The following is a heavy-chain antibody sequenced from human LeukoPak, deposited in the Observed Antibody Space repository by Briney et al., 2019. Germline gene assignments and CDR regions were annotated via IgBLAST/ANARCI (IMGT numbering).Heavy chain of an antibody. V-gene: IGHV3-74*01. CDR2: INSDGSST. CDR3: ARDPSYYDSSGRDY. D-gene: IGHD3-22*01. Sequence: GGSLRRSCAASGFTFSNYWMHWVRQAPGKGLVWVSRINSDGSSTSNADSVKGRFTISRDNAKNTLYLQMNSLRAEDTAVYYCARDPSYYDSSGRDYWGQGTLVTVSS. J-gene: IGHJ4*02. CDR1: GFTFSNYW.